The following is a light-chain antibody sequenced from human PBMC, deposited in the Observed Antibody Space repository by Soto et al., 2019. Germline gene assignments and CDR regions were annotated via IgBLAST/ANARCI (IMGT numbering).Light chain of an antibody. CDR2: ASS. J-gene: IGKJ5*01. CDR3: QSSNTVCHT. Sequence: DIQMTQSPSSLSASMGDRVAITCRASQAISNSLAWYQQKPGKPPQLLIYASSTLQSGVPYRFGGSGSGTDITLTISGLEAKDLAAYYCQSSNTVCHTFGQGTRLGIK. CDR1: QAISNS. V-gene: IGKV1-27*01.